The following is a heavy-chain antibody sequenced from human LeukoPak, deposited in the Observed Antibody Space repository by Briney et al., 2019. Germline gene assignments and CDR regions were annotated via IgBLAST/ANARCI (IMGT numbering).Heavy chain of an antibody. CDR1: YDSFSNYY. D-gene: IGHD5-24*01. V-gene: IGHV4-59*01. CDR2: MSNSGGS. Sequence: SETLSLTCTVSYDSFSNYYWSWIRQTPEKGLEWIGYMSNSGGSDYGPSLKSRVAMSIDLSKNQFSLKMSYVTAADTGVYYCARGIQGWLQSPYYFDYWGQGTLVTVSS. J-gene: IGHJ4*02. CDR3: ARGIQGWLQSPYYFDY.